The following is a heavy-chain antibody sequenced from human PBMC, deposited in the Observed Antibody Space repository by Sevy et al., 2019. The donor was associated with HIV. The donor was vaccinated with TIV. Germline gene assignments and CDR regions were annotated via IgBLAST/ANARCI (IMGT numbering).Heavy chain of an antibody. V-gene: IGHV3-66*02. CDR2: IFSSGST. D-gene: IGHD6-19*01. CDR1: AFTVNDKY. J-gene: IGHJ4*02. CDR3: VSLFLSYRSGWSYFDY. Sequence: GGSLRLSCAISAFTVNDKYIIWVRQAPGKGLGWVSVIFSSGSTYYADSAKGRFTISRDNSKNTVDLQMNSVRAEDTAVYYCVSLFLSYRSGWSYFDYWGQGTLVTVSS.